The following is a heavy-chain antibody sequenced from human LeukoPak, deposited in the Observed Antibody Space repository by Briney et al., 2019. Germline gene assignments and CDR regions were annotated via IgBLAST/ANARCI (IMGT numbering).Heavy chain of an antibody. J-gene: IGHJ4*02. CDR3: ARVIALMVRGVQYYFDY. CDR2: IYPGDSDT. Sequence: AGESLKISCKGSGYGFTSYWIGWVRQMPGKGLEWMGIIYPGDSDTRYSPSFQGQVTISADKSISTAYLQWSSLKASDTAMYYCARVIALMVRGVQYYFDYWGQGTLVTVSS. CDR1: GYGFTSYW. D-gene: IGHD3-10*01. V-gene: IGHV5-51*01.